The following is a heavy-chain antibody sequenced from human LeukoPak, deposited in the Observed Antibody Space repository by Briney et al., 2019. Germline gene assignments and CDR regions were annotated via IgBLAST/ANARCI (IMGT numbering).Heavy chain of an antibody. Sequence: PSETLSLTCTVSGGSISSYYWSWIRQPAGKGLDWIGRIYTSGSTNYNPSLKSRVTMSVDTSKNQFSLKLSSVTAADTAVYYCARDGSSGWYRGWFDPWGQGTLVTVSS. J-gene: IGHJ5*02. CDR2: IYTSGST. D-gene: IGHD6-19*01. V-gene: IGHV4-4*07. CDR3: ARDGSSGWYRGWFDP. CDR1: GGSISSYY.